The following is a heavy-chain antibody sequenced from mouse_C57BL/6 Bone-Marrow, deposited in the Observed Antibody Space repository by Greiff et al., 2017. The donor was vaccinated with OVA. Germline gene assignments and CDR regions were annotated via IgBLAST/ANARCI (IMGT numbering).Heavy chain of an antibody. J-gene: IGHJ4*01. D-gene: IGHD2-2*01. CDR2: ISDGGSYT. Sequence: EVQLVESGGGLVKPGGSLKLSCAASGFTFSSYAMSWVRQTPEKRLEWVATISDGGSYTYYPDNVKGRFTISRDNAKNNLYLQMSHLKSEDTAMYYCAREIWLYAMDYWGQGTSVTVSS. V-gene: IGHV5-4*01. CDR1: GFTFSSYA. CDR3: AREIWLYAMDY.